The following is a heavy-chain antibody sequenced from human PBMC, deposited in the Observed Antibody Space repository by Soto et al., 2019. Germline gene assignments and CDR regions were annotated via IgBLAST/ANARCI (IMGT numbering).Heavy chain of an antibody. CDR2: ISANIIST. D-gene: IGHD2-15*01. V-gene: IGHV3-23*01. CDR1: GFNFNSHA. Sequence: EVQLLESGGGLVQPGGSLRLSCAASGFNFNSHAMTWVRQAPGKGLEWVSTISANIISTYYADSVKGRFTISRDNSENTLYLQMSSLRVEDTAVYHCARVDTPTVRVGMDVWGQGTTVTVSS. CDR3: ARVDTPTVRVGMDV. J-gene: IGHJ6*02.